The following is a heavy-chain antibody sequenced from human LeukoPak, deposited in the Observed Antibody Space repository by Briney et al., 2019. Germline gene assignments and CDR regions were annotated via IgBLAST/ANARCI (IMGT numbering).Heavy chain of an antibody. V-gene: IGHV1-18*01. Sequence: GASVKVSCKASGYTFTSYGISWVRQAPRQGLEWMGWISAYNGNTNYAQKLQGRVTMTTDTSTSTAYMELRSLRSDDTAVYYCARDRVGEQWLVIAFDIWGQGTMVTVSS. D-gene: IGHD6-19*01. CDR3: ARDRVGEQWLVIAFDI. CDR1: GYTFTSYG. J-gene: IGHJ3*02. CDR2: ISAYNGNT.